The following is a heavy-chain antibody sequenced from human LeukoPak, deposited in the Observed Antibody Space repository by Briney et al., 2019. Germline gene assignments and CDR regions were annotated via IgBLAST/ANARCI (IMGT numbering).Heavy chain of an antibody. Sequence: PGGSLRLSCAASGFTFSSYGMHWVRQAPGKGLEWVAAISYDGSNKYYADSVKGRFTISRDNSKNTLYLQMNSLRAEDTAVYYCAKDPRSIVVVVAAPPDYWGQGTLVTVSS. CDR2: ISYDGSNK. D-gene: IGHD2-15*01. J-gene: IGHJ4*02. V-gene: IGHV3-30*18. CDR1: GFTFSSYG. CDR3: AKDPRSIVVVVAAPPDY.